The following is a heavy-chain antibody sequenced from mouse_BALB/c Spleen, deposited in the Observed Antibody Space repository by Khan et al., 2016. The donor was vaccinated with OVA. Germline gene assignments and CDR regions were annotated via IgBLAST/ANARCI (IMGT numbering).Heavy chain of an antibody. Sequence: EVQGVESGGGLVQPGGSRKLSCTASGFTFRSFGMHWVRQAPEKGLEWVAYIGSDSSTIYYADTVKGRFTISRDNPKNPLLLKLTSLRSQDTAMNYCAGTGDWSWFASWGQGTLVTVSA. D-gene: IGHD2-13*01. CDR3: AGTGDWSWFAS. CDR2: IGSDSSTI. J-gene: IGHJ3*01. CDR1: GFTFRSFG. V-gene: IGHV5-17*02.